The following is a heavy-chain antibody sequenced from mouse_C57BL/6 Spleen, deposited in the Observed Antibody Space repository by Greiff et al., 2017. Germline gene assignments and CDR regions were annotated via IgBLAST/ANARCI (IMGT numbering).Heavy chain of an antibody. CDR1: GYTFTSYD. Sequence: VQLQQSGPELVKPGASVKLSCKASGYTFTSYDINWVKQRPGQGLEWIGWIYPRDGSTTYNEKFKGKATLTVDTSSSPAYRQLHSLSSEDSAVYFCAAYDYDPSLDYWGQGTTLTVSS. J-gene: IGHJ2*01. D-gene: IGHD2-4*01. V-gene: IGHV1-85*01. CDR2: IYPRDGST. CDR3: AAYDYDPSLDY.